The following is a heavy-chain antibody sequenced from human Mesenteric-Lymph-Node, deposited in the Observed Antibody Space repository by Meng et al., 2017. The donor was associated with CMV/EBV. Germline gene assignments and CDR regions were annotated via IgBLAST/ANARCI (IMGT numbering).Heavy chain of an antibody. CDR3: ARYYYYRSGSYYKKGIDY. Sequence: TFTSYAMNWVRQATGQGLEWMGWINTNTGNPTYAQGFTGRFVFSLDTSVSTAYLQISSLKAEDTAVYYCARYYYYRSGSYYKKGIDYWGQGTLVTVSS. CDR1: TFTSYA. V-gene: IGHV7-4-1*02. CDR2: INTNTGNP. D-gene: IGHD3-10*01. J-gene: IGHJ4*02.